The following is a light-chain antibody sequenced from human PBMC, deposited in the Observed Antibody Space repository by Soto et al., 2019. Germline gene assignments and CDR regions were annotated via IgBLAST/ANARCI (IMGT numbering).Light chain of an antibody. V-gene: IGKV1-39*01. CDR2: TAS. J-gene: IGKJ1*01. CDR3: QQSYSTPQT. Sequence: DIQMTQSPSSLSASVGDRVTIACRASQSISRCLNWYQQKPGKAPKLLIYTASSLQSGVPSRFSGSGSGTDFTLTISSLQPEDFATYYCQQSYSTPQTFGQGTKVEIK. CDR1: QSISRC.